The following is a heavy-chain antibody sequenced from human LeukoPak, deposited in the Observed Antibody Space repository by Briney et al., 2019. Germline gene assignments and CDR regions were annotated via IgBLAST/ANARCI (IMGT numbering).Heavy chain of an antibody. CDR1: GYIFDVYG. D-gene: IGHD5-24*01. V-gene: IGHV3-20*04. CDR3: VRLGRDGYTYGAAY. CDR2: INWNGGST. J-gene: IGHJ1*01. Sequence: PGGSLRLSCAGSGYIFDVYGMRWGRQAPGKGLEWVAGINWNGGSTGYAASVKGRCTISRDNAKTALYLEMNSLRVEDTAFYYCVRLGRDGYTYGAAYWGQGALVTVSS.